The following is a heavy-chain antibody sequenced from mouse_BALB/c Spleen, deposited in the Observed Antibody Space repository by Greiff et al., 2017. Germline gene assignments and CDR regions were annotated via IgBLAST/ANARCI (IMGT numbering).Heavy chain of an antibody. CDR1: GYTFTSYW. CDR2: IDPSDSYT. V-gene: IGHV1-69*02. CDR3: ARWRITTVVEDYAMDY. J-gene: IGHJ4*01. Sequence: VQLQQPGAELVKPGASVKLSCKASGYTFTSYWMHWVKQRPGQGLEWIGEIDPSDSYTNYNQKFKGKATLTVDKSSSTAYMQLSSLTSEDSAVYYCARWRITTVVEDYAMDYWGQGTSVTVSS. D-gene: IGHD1-1*01.